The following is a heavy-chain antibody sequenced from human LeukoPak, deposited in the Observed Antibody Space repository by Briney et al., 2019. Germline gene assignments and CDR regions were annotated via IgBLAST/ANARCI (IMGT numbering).Heavy chain of an antibody. CDR3: AKDSLFLGELSSYFDY. V-gene: IGHV3-30*18. CDR1: GFTFSSYG. Sequence: GGSLRLSCAASGFTFSSYGMHWVRQAPGKGLEWVAVISYDGSNKYYADSVKGRFTISRDNSKNTLYLQMNSLRAEDTAVYYCAKDSLFLGELSSYFDYWGQGTLVTVPS. J-gene: IGHJ4*02. D-gene: IGHD3-16*02. CDR2: ISYDGSNK.